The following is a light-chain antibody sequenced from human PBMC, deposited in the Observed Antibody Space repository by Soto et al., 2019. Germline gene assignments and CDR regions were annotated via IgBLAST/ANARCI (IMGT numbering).Light chain of an antibody. V-gene: IGLV2-23*03. CDR1: SSNVGSYDL. Sequence: QSVLTQPASVSGSPGQSITISCTGPSSNVGSYDLVSWYQHHPGKAPKLMIYEGTKRPSGVSNRFSGSMSGNTASLTISGLQAEDEADYYCCSCAGDSSFLLFGGGTKLTVL. J-gene: IGLJ2*01. CDR2: EGT. CDR3: CSCAGDSSFLL.